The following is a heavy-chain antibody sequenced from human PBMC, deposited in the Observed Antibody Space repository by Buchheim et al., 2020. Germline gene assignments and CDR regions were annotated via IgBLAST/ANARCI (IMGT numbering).Heavy chain of an antibody. J-gene: IGHJ4*02. V-gene: IGHV4-59*01. CDR1: GGSISSYY. CDR2: IYYSGST. Sequence: QVQLQESGPGLVKPSETLSLTCTVSGGSISSYYWSWIRQPPGKGLEWIGYIYYSGSTNYNPSLKSRVTISVDTSKNQFSLKLSSVTAADTAVYYCASHFGVVNLLDYWGQGTL. D-gene: IGHD3-3*01. CDR3: ASHFGVVNLLDY.